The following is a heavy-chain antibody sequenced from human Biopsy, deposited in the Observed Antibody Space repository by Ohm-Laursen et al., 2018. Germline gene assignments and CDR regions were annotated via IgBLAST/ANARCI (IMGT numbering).Heavy chain of an antibody. CDR1: GGSISSGGSY. Sequence: TLSLTCAVSGGSISSGGSYWSWIRQRPGKGLEWIGYIFNSANTYYNPSPKNLITISGDTSKNQFSLKLNSVTAADTAVYYCARGDYFDSNGYFWFDPWGQGTLATVSS. D-gene: IGHD3-22*01. V-gene: IGHV4-31*01. CDR3: ARGDYFDSNGYFWFDP. CDR2: IFNSANT. J-gene: IGHJ5*02.